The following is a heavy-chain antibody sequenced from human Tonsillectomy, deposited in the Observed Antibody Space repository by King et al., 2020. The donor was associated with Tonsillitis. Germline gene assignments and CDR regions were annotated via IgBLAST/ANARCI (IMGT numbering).Heavy chain of an antibody. CDR3: AKDRGRGPGYYFDY. J-gene: IGHJ4*02. CDR1: GFTFLSYA. D-gene: IGHD1-14*01. CDR2: ISNSGGST. V-gene: IGHV3-23*04. Sequence: VQLVESGGDLVQPGGSLRLSCAVSGFTFLSYAMSWVRQAPGKGLEWVAGISNSGGSTYFADSVKGRFTISRDNSKNTLYLQMTSLRAEDTALYHCAKDRGRGPGYYFDYWGQGALVTVSS.